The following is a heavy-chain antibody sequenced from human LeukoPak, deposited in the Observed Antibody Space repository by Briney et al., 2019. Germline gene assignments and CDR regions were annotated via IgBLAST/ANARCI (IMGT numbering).Heavy chain of an antibody. V-gene: IGHV3-30*02. CDR3: ARDVTGTQFDY. Sequence: GGSLRLSCAGSGFSFSSYGMHWVRQAPGKGLEWMAFIRSDGSNKYYADSVKGRFTISRDNAKNSLYLQMNSLRAEDTAVYYCARDVTGTQFDYWGQGTLVTVSS. J-gene: IGHJ4*02. CDR1: GFSFSSYG. CDR2: IRSDGSNK. D-gene: IGHD1-20*01.